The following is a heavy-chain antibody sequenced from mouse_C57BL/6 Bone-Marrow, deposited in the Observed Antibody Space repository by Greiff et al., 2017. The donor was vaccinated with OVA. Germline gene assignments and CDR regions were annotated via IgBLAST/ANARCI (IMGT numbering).Heavy chain of an antibody. CDR3: ARRIYYGPYAMDY. D-gene: IGHD2-1*01. J-gene: IGHJ4*01. CDR2: IWGVGST. Sequence: VKLQESGPGLVAPSQSLSITCTVSGFSLTSYGVDWVRQSPGKGLEWLGVIWGVGSTNYNSALKSRLSISKDNSKSQVFLKMNSLQTDDTAMYYCARRIYYGPYAMDYWGQGTSVTVSS. V-gene: IGHV2-6*01. CDR1: GFSLTSYG.